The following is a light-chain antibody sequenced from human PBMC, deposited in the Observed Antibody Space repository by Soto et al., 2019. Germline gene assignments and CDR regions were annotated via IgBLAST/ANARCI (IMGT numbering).Light chain of an antibody. CDR3: QERGRWPRAT. CDR1: QNVGLN. Sequence: PGESATLSCRASQNVGLNFAWYQQKSGQPPRLLIHTASSRATGIPARFSGSGSRTDFTLTISSLEPEDIAVYYCQERGRWPRATFGGWTKVEMK. J-gene: IGKJ4*01. CDR2: TAS. V-gene: IGKV3-11*01.